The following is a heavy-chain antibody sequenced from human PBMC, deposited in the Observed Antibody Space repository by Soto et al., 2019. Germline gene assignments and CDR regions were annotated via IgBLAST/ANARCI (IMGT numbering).Heavy chain of an antibody. CDR3: ARGGYSTVWGDY. CDR1: GFTFSNYW. CDR2: INSDESST. D-gene: IGHD2-2*03. J-gene: IGHJ4*02. Sequence: EVQLVESGGGLVQPGGSLRLSCAASGFTFSNYWMYWVRQAPGKGLVWVSRINSDESSTSYADFVKGRFTISRDNAKNTLDLQMNSLRGEDTAVYYCARGGYSTVWGDYWGQGPLVTVSS. V-gene: IGHV3-74*01.